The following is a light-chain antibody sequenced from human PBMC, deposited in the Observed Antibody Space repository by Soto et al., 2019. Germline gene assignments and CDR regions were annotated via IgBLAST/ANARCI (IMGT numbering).Light chain of an antibody. CDR3: QTWGTGSASVV. J-gene: IGLJ7*01. CDR2: VNSGGSH. CDR1: SGHSNYA. Sequence: QLVLTQSPSASASLGASVKLTCTLSSGHSNYAIAWHQQQPEKGPRYLMKVNSGGSHIKGDGIPDRFSGSSSGAERYLFISSLQSEDEADYYWQTWGTGSASVVFGGGTQLTVL. V-gene: IGLV4-69*01.